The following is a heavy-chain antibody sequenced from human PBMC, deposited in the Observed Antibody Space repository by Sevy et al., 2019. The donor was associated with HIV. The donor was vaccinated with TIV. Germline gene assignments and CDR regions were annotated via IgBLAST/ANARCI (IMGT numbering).Heavy chain of an antibody. J-gene: IGHJ4*02. V-gene: IGHV4-31*02. CDR3: ARSDGGDYFDY. CDR2: IYYSGNT. Sequence: LRLSCAASGFTFSSYAMSWVRQAPGKGLEWIGYIYYSGNTYYNPSLKSRVTISVDTSKSQFSLNLSSVTAADTAVYYCARSDGGDYFDYWGQGTLVTVSS. CDR1: GFTFSSYA.